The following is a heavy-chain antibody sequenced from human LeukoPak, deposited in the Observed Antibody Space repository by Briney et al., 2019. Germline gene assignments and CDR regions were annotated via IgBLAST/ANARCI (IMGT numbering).Heavy chain of an antibody. CDR2: IQYDGSNK. V-gene: IGHV3-30*02. Sequence: PGGSLRLSCAASGFTFSSYGMHWVRQAPGKGLEWVAFIQYDGSNKYYADSVKGRFTISRDNSKNTLYLQMNSLRAEDTAVYYCAKVELDSSSWYGNYYYYYYMDVWGKGTTVTISS. CDR1: GFTFSSYG. J-gene: IGHJ6*03. CDR3: AKVELDSSSWYGNYYYYYYMDV. D-gene: IGHD6-13*01.